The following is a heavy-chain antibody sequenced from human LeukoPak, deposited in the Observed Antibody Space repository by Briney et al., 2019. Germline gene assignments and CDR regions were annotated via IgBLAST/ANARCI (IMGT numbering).Heavy chain of an antibody. CDR3: AKDQPGFDP. CDR1: GFTFSSYG. CDR2: ISYDGSSK. V-gene: IGHV3-30*18. J-gene: IGHJ5*02. Sequence: GGSLTLSCAASGFTFSSYGMHWVRQAPGEGLEWVAVISYDGSSKYYAAPVRGLFTISRDTSKHTLYLQMNILRAEEAAVYYCAKDQPGFDPWGQGTLVT.